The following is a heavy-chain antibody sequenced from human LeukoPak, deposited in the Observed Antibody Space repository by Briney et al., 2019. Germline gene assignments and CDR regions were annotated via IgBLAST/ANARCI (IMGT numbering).Heavy chain of an antibody. J-gene: IGHJ4*02. V-gene: IGHV4-31*03. CDR1: GGSISSGDYY. D-gene: IGHD3-22*01. CDR2: IYYSGST. CDR3: AREGYDSSYYYYLDY. Sequence: PSEPLSLTCTVSGGSISSGDYYWSWIRQHPGQGLEWIGNIYYSGSTYYNPSLKSRVTISVDTSKSQFSLKLSSVTAADTAVYYCAREGYDSSYYYYLDYWGQGTLVTASS.